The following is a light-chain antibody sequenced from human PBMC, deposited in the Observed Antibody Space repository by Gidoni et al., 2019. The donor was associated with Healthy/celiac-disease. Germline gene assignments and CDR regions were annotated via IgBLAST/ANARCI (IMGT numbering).Light chain of an antibody. CDR2: EVS. CDR3: SSYTSSSTPLWV. J-gene: IGLJ3*02. Sequence: YGAGSPGQSITISCTGTSSDVGGYNYVSWYQQHPGKAPKLMIYEVSNRPSGVSNRFSGSKSGNTASLTISGLQAEDEADYYCSSYTSSSTPLWVFGGGTKLTVL. CDR1: SSDVGGYNY. V-gene: IGLV2-14*01.